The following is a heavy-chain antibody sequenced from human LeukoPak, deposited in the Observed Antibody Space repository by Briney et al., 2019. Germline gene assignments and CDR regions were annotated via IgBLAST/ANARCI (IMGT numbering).Heavy chain of an antibody. V-gene: IGHV3-23*01. CDR3: AKFKVSTISFIDF. Sequence: GGSLRLSCTASGFFFSTHAITWVRQVPGKGLDWVSIISGSGGSPYYADSVKGRFTISRDNSKNTVYLQMNTLRTEDTAVYYCAKFKVSTISFIDFWGQGTLVTVSS. CDR2: ISGSGGSP. D-gene: IGHD5/OR15-5a*01. J-gene: IGHJ4*02. CDR1: GFFFSTHA.